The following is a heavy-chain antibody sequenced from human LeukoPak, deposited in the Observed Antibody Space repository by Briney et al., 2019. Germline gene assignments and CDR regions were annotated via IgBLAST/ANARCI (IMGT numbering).Heavy chain of an antibody. J-gene: IGHJ3*02. Sequence: GGSLRLSCAASGFTVSSNYMSWVRQAPGKGLEWVSVIYSGGSTYYADSVKGRFTISRANFKNTLYLQMNSLRAEDTAVYYCAKGAQPYSTSYNDAFDIWGQGTMVTVSS. V-gene: IGHV3-53*01. D-gene: IGHD2-2*01. CDR2: IYSGGST. CDR3: AKGAQPYSTSYNDAFDI. CDR1: GFTVSSNY.